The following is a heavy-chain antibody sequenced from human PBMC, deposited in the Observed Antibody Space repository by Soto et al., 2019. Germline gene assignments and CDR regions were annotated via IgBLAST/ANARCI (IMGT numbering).Heavy chain of an antibody. CDR1: GYSFTSYW. CDR2: IYPGDPDT. V-gene: IGHV5-51*01. Sequence: GESLKISCKGSGYSFTSYWIGWVRQMPGKGLEWMGIIYPGDPDTRYSPSFQGQVTISADKSISTAYLQWSSLKVSDTAMYYCARHSSDAAAGSILFDYWGQGTLVTVSS. J-gene: IGHJ4*02. D-gene: IGHD6-13*01. CDR3: ARHSSDAAAGSILFDY.